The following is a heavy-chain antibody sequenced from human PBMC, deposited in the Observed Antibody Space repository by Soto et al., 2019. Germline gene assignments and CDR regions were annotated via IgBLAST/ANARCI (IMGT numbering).Heavy chain of an antibody. CDR3: ARARVAVAGLDY. J-gene: IGHJ4*02. CDR1: GDSVSSNSAA. Sequence: QVQLQQSGPGLVKPSQTLSLTCAISGDSVSSNSAAWNWIRQSPSRGLEWLGRTYYRSKWYNDYEVTVKRRLTLNPDTSENQFSVQLDSVTPEDTAVYYCARARVAVAGLDYWGQGTLVTVSS. D-gene: IGHD6-19*01. CDR2: TYYRSKWYN. V-gene: IGHV6-1*01.